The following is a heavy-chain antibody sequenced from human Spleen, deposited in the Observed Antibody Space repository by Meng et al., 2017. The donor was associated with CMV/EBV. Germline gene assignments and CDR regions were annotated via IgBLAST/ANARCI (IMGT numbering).Heavy chain of an antibody. V-gene: IGHV4-39*07. CDR2: IYYSGST. D-gene: IGHD3-16*01. CDR1: GGSISRSTYY. CDR3: ARTPSFKWFDP. J-gene: IGHJ5*02. Sequence: GTVSGGSISRSTYYWGWIRQPPGKGLEWIGSIYYSGSTYYNPSLKSRVTISVDTSKNQFSLRLSSVTAADTAMYYCARTPSFKWFDPWGQGTLVTVSS.